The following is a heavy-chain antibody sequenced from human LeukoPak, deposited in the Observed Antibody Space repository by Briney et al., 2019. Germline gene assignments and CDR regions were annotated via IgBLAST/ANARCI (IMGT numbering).Heavy chain of an antibody. CDR2: INHSGST. Sequence: SETLSLTCAVYGGSFSGYYWSWIRQPPGKGLEWVGEINHSGSTNYNPSLKSRVTISVDTSKNQFSLKLSSVTAADTAVYYCARDFRGSVDAFDIWGQGTMVAVSS. CDR3: ARDFRGSVDAFDI. D-gene: IGHD3-3*01. CDR1: GGSFSGYY. J-gene: IGHJ3*02. V-gene: IGHV4-34*01.